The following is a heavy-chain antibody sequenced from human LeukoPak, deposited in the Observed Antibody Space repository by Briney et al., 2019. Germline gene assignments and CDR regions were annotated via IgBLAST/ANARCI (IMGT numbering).Heavy chain of an antibody. CDR1: GGSISSSSYY. CDR2: IYYSGST. CDR3: AREESIRTSGMDV. D-gene: IGHD1-1*01. Sequence: SETLSLTCTVSGGSISSSSYYWGWIRQPPGKGLEWIGSIYYSGSTYYNPSLKSRVTISVDTSKNQFSLKLSSVTAADTAVYYCAREESIRTSGMDVWGQGTTVTVSS. V-gene: IGHV4-39*07. J-gene: IGHJ6*02.